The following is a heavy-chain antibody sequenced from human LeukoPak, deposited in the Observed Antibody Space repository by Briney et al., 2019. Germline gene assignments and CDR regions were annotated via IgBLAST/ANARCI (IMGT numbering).Heavy chain of an antibody. CDR3: ARGGRIVGAISWFDY. V-gene: IGHV4-38-2*02. CDR1: GYSISSGYY. D-gene: IGHD1-26*01. Sequence: SETLSLTCTVSGYSISSGYYWGWIRQPPGKGLEWIGSIYHSGSTYYNPSLKNRVTISVDTSKNQFSLKLNSVTAADTAVYYCARGGRIVGAISWFDYWGQGTLVTVSS. CDR2: IYHSGST. J-gene: IGHJ4*02.